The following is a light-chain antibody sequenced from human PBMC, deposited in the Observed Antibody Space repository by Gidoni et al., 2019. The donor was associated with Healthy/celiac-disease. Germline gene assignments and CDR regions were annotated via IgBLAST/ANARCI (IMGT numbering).Light chain of an antibody. CDR1: RGHSSYA. V-gene: IGLV4-69*01. CDR3: QTWGTGDVV. Sequence: QLVLTHSPSSSASLGASVKLTCTLSRGHSSYAIAWHQQQPEKGPRYLMKLNSDGSHSKGDGIPDRFSGSSSGAERYLTISSLQSEDEADYYCQTWGTGDVVFGGGTKLTVL. J-gene: IGLJ2*01. CDR2: LNSDGSH.